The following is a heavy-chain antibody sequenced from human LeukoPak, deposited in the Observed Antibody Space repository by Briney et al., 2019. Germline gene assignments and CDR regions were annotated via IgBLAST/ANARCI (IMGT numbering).Heavy chain of an antibody. CDR3: AKERGIAAAGTVTSFDY. V-gene: IGHV3-33*06. Sequence: PGGSLRLTCAASGFTFSSYGMHWVRQAPGKGLEWVAIIWYDGSTKYYADSVKGRFTISRDNSKNPLYLQMNSPRAEDTAVYYCAKERGIAAAGTVTSFDYWGQGTLVTVSS. CDR1: GFTFSSYG. J-gene: IGHJ4*02. CDR2: IWYDGSTK. D-gene: IGHD6-13*01.